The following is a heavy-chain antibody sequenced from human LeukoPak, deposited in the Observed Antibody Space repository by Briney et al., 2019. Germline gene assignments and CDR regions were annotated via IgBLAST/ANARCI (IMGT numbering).Heavy chain of an antibody. D-gene: IGHD1-1*01. V-gene: IGHV3-48*01. J-gene: IGHJ3*02. CDR2: ISSRSSTI. Sequence: GGSLRLSCAASGFTFSNYSMNWVRQAPGKGLDWVSYISSRSSTIYYADSVKGRFTISRDNAKNSLYLQMNSLRAEDTAVYYCARVTRWKSFAFDIWAKGQWSPSLQ. CDR3: ARVTRWKSFAFDI. CDR1: GFTFSNYS.